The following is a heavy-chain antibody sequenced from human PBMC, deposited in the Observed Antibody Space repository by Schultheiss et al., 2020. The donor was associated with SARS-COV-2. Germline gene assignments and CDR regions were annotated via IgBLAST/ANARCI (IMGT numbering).Heavy chain of an antibody. D-gene: IGHD3-3*01. CDR3: ARGITIFHNWFDP. CDR1: GGSISSSSYY. CDR2: IYFRGTT. J-gene: IGHJ5*02. V-gene: IGHV4-39*07. Sequence: SETLSLTCTVSGGSISSSSYYWGWIRQPPGKGLEWIGSIYFRGTTYYNPSLKSRVTISVDTSKNQFSLKLSSVTAADTAVYYCARGITIFHNWFDPWGQGTLVTVSS.